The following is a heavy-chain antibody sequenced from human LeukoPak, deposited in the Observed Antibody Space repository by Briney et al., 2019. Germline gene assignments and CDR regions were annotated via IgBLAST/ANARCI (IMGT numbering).Heavy chain of an antibody. Sequence: GASVKVSCKASGYTFTGYYMHWVRQAPGQGLEWMGWINPNSGGTNYAQKFQGRVTMTRDTSISTAYMELSRLRSDDTAVYYCASFQDGIVGATTPDYYYYYMDVWGKGTTVTVSS. CDR3: ASFQDGIVGATTPDYYYYYMDV. J-gene: IGHJ6*03. V-gene: IGHV1-2*02. D-gene: IGHD1-26*01. CDR2: INPNSGGT. CDR1: GYTFTGYY.